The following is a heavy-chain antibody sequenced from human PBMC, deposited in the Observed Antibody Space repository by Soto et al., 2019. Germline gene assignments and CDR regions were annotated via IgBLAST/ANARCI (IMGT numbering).Heavy chain of an antibody. CDR3: ARVPLRRSYQSNYYYYGMDV. D-gene: IGHD1-26*01. V-gene: IGHV4-59*01. CDR2: IYYSGST. J-gene: IGHJ6*02. CDR1: GGSISSYY. Sequence: QVQLQESGPGLVKPSETLSLTCTVSGGSISSYYWSWIRQPPGKGLEWIGYIYYSGSTNYNPSLKSRVTISVDTSKNQFSLKLSSVTAADTAVYYCARVPLRRSYQSNYYYYGMDVWGQGTTVTVSS.